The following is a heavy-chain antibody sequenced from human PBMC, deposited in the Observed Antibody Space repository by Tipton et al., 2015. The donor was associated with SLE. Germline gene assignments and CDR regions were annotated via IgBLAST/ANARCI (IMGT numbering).Heavy chain of an antibody. V-gene: IGHV4-34*01. CDR3: AKPRNIAVAGPRGAFDI. D-gene: IGHD6-19*01. CDR1: GGSFSDYY. CDR2: INHSGST. Sequence: TLSLTCAVYGGSFSDYYWSWIRQTPGKGLGWIGEINHSGSTNYNPSLKSRVTISVDTTKNQFSLKLSSVTAADTAIYFCAKPRNIAVAGPRGAFDIWGRGTMVTVSS. J-gene: IGHJ3*02.